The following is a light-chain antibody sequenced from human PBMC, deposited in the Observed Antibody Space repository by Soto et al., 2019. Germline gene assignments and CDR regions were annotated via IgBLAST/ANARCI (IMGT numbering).Light chain of an antibody. V-gene: IGKV3-20*01. J-gene: IGKJ3*01. CDR3: QQVGSALI. CDR1: QSVNSNY. CDR2: GAS. Sequence: EIVLTQSPGTLSLSPGERATLSCRASQSVNSNYLAWYQQKPGQAPRLLIYGASTRATGIPDKFSGSGSGTDFTLTIGRLEPEDFAVYYCQQVGSALIFGPGTKVDIK.